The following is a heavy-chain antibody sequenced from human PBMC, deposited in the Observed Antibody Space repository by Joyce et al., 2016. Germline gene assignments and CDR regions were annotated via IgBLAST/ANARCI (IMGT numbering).Heavy chain of an antibody. V-gene: IGHV1-69*08. D-gene: IGHD3-10*01. J-gene: IGHJ5*02. Sequence: QVQLVQSGAEVKKPGSSVKVSCKASGGSFNRYSFIWVRQAPGQGLEWMGGIIPILNTANYTQKFQGRSSITADAATKTVDMELSSLRSDDTAVFFCACLSYGAGGHWFDPWGQGTLVTVSS. CDR2: IIPILNTA. CDR1: GGSFNRYS. CDR3: ACLSYGAGGHWFDP.